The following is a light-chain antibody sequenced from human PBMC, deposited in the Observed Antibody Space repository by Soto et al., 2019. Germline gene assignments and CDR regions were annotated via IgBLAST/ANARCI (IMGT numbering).Light chain of an antibody. J-gene: IGKJ5*01. CDR3: QQYNTYST. CDR2: DAS. CDR1: QSISSW. V-gene: IGKV1-5*01. Sequence: DIQMTHSPSTLSASVVDRVTITCRASQSISSWLAWYQQRPGKAPKLLIYDASSLQSGVPSRFSGSGSGTEFTLTISSLQPDDFATYYCQQYNTYSTFGQGTRLEI.